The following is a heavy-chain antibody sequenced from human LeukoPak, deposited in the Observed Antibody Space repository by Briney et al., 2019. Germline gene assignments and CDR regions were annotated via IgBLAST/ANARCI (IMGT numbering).Heavy chain of an antibody. Sequence: ASVKVSCKASGYTFTSYYMHWVRQAPGQGLEWMGIINPSGGSTSYAQKFQGRVTMTRDTSTSTVYMELSSLRSEDTAVYYCARDPVRDYYDSSGYSLDYWGQGTLVTVSS. CDR3: ARDPVRDYYDSSGYSLDY. V-gene: IGHV1-46*01. J-gene: IGHJ4*02. CDR1: GYTFTSYY. D-gene: IGHD3-22*01. CDR2: INPSGGST.